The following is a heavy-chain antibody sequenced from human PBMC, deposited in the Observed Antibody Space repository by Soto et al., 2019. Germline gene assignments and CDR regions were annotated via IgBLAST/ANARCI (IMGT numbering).Heavy chain of an antibody. CDR1: GFTFRNYD. CDR3: ARTDRDFYVVDV. V-gene: IGHV3-13*05. Sequence: EVQLVESGGGLVQPGGSLRLSCEASGFTFRNYDMHWVRQGTGKGLEWVSGISAAGDPDYADSVEGRFTISRENAQNSFFLQMNSLRVGDTAVYYCARTDRDFYVVDVWGQGITVIVSS. CDR2: ISAAGDP. J-gene: IGHJ6*02.